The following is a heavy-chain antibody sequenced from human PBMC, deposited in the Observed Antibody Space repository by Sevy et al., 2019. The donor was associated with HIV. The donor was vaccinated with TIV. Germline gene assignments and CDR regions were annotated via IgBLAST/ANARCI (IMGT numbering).Heavy chain of an antibody. V-gene: IGHV3-23*01. CDR2: ISGSGGST. Sequence: GGSLRLSCAASGFTFSSYAMSWVRQAPGKGLEWVSAISGSGGSTYYADSVKGQFTISRDNSKNTLYLQMNNVRVEDTAVYFCAKTPFMDFWNDYYSFYFDFWGQGTLVTVSS. J-gene: IGHJ4*02. CDR1: GFTFSSYA. CDR3: AKTPFMDFWNDYYSFYFDF. D-gene: IGHD3-3*01.